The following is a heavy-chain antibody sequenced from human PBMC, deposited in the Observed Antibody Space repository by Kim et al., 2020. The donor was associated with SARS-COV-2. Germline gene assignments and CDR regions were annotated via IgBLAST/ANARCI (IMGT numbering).Heavy chain of an antibody. D-gene: IGHD3-22*01. CDR2: IYSGGST. Sequence: GGSLRLSCAASGFTVSSNYMSWVRQAPGKGLEWVSVIYSGGSTYYADSVKGRFTISRDNSKNTLYLQMNSLRAEDTAVYYCARDTPAYYYDSSGSPPQSGLSYWGQGTLVTVSS. J-gene: IGHJ4*02. V-gene: IGHV3-66*01. CDR1: GFTVSSNY. CDR3: ARDTPAYYYDSSGSPPQSGLSY.